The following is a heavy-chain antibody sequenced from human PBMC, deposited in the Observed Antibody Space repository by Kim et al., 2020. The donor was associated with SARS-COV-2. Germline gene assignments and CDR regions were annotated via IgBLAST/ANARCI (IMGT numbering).Heavy chain of an antibody. Sequence: GGSLRLSCATSGFSFRDYAMTWVRQTPGKGLEWVSTISGRGGVTYYADSMKGRFTISRDNSKSTLFLQMNSLRADDTAVYFCAKGRGPCGSDNCHYYYY. CDR3: AKGRGPCGSDNCHYYYY. J-gene: IGHJ6*01. CDR1: GFSFRDYA. D-gene: IGHD2-21*02. CDR2: ISGRGGVT. V-gene: IGHV3-23*01.